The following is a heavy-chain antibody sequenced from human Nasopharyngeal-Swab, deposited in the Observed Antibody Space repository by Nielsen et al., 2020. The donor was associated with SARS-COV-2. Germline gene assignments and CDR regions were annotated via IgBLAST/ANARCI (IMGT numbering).Heavy chain of an antibody. CDR2: IVTAGDT. V-gene: IGHV3-13*01. CDR1: GFTFSIYD. D-gene: IGHD2-15*01. CDR3: ARGGCSGGSCNPLNNFYNMDV. Sequence: GESLKISCAASGFTFSIYDMHWVRQATGKGLEWVSAIVTAGDTYYADSVKGRFTISRDDAKNSLYLKMNSLRAGDTAVYYCARGGCSGGSCNPLNNFYNMDVWGKGTTVTVSS. J-gene: IGHJ6*03.